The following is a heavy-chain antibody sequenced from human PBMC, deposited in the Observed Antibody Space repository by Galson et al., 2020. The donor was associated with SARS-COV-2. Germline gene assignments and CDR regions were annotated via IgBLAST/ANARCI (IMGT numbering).Heavy chain of an antibody. CDR3: ARSSGQWLAPFDY. CDR1: GGSISSSNYY. J-gene: IGHJ4*02. Sequence: ETSETLSLTCTVSGGSISSSNYYWGWIRQPPGKGLEWIGSIYYSGSTYYNPSHESRVTISVDTSKNQFSLKLSSVTAADTAVYYCARSSGQWLAPFDYWGQGTPVTVSS. CDR2: IYYSGST. V-gene: IGHV4-39*01. D-gene: IGHD6-19*01.